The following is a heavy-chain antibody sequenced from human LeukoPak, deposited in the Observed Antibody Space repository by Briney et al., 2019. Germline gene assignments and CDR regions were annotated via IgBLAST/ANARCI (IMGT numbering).Heavy chain of an antibody. CDR2: IYYSGST. J-gene: IGHJ4*02. Sequence: KPSETLSLTCAVYGGSFSGYYWGWIRQPPGKGLEWIGSIYYSGSTYYNPSLKSRVTISVDTSKNQFSLKLSSVTAADTAVYYCATTYYYDSSGYFDYWGQGTLVTVSS. CDR1: GGSFSGYY. D-gene: IGHD3-22*01. V-gene: IGHV4-39*01. CDR3: ATTYYYDSSGYFDY.